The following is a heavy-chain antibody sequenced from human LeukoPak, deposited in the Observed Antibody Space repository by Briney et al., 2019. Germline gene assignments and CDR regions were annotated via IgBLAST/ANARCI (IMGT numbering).Heavy chain of an antibody. CDR2: IGVTGDT. CDR1: GFTFSKDA. D-gene: IGHD3-10*01. J-gene: IGHJ6*02. V-gene: IGHV3-13*01. Sequence: GGSLRLSCAASGFTFSKDAFHWVRQAPGKGLEWVAAIGVTGDTYYAASVKSRLTISSDNSQKTLYPQMNSLRAQDTAVSYCARHRITPVRGVIIPLYYGMVVWGQGTTFTVSS. CDR3: ARHRITPVRGVIIPLYYGMVV.